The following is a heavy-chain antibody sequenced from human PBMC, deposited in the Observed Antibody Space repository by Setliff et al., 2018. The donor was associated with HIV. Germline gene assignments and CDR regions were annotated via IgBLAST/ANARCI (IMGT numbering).Heavy chain of an antibody. CDR2: INTNTGNP. Sequence: GASVKVSCKASGYTFTSYAMNWVRQAPGQGLEWMGWINTNTGNPTYAQGFTGRFVFSLDTSVSTAYLQISSLKAEDTAVYFCARDLKRPNSNFWGGYPIPFDSWGQGTLVT. CDR1: GYTFTSYA. D-gene: IGHD3-3*01. CDR3: ARDLKRPNSNFWGGYPIPFDS. J-gene: IGHJ4*02. V-gene: IGHV7-4-1*02.